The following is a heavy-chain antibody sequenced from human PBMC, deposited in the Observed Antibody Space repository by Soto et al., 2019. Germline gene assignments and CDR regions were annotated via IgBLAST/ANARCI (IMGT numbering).Heavy chain of an antibody. CDR2: IIPIFGTA. J-gene: IGHJ5*02. Sequence: SVKVSCKASGGAFSSFAFSWVRQAPGQGLEWMGGIIPIFGTANYAQKFQGRVTITADKSTSTAYMELSSLRSEDTAVYYCARDITGTTGPWFDPWGQGTLVTVSS. CDR3: ARDITGTTGPWFDP. D-gene: IGHD1-7*01. CDR1: GGAFSSFA. V-gene: IGHV1-69*06.